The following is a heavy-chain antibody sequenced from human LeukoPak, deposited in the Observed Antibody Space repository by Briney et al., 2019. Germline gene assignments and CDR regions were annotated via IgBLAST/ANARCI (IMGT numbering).Heavy chain of an antibody. Sequence: PSETLSLTCAVYGGSFSGYYWSWIRQPPGKGLEWIGEINHSGSTNYNPSLKSRVTISVDTSKNQFSLKLSSVTAADTAVYYCARAWLGSTKSSGLDYWGQGTLVTVSS. CDR2: INHSGST. CDR3: ARAWLGSTKSSGLDY. D-gene: IGHD3-10*01. J-gene: IGHJ4*02. CDR1: GGSFSGYY. V-gene: IGHV4-34*01.